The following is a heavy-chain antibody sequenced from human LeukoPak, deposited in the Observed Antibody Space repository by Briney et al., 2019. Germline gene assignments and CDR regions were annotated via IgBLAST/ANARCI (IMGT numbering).Heavy chain of an antibody. CDR2: INHSGST. Sequence: SETLSLTCAVYGGSFSGYYWSWIRQPPGKGLEWIGEINHSGSTNYNPSLKSRVTISVDTSKNQFSLKLSSVTAADTAVYYCARTTEEYYGSGKFRRYYSYYYYMDVWGKGATVTVSS. D-gene: IGHD3-10*01. J-gene: IGHJ6*03. CDR1: GGSFSGYY. V-gene: IGHV4-34*01. CDR3: ARTTEEYYGSGKFRRYYSYYYYMDV.